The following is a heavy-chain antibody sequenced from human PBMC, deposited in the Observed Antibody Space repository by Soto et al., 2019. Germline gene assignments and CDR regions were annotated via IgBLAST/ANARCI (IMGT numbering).Heavy chain of an antibody. CDR3: ARGVYDFWNGHPKGLDY. CDR1: GFTFSGSA. D-gene: IGHD3-3*01. CDR2: IRSKANSYAT. Sequence: EVQLVESGGGLVQPGGSLKLSCAASGFTFSGSAMHWVRQASGKGLEWVGRIRSKANSYATAYVVSVKGRFTISRDDSRNTAYLQMNSLKTEDTAVYYCARGVYDFWNGHPKGLDYWGQGTVVTVPS. V-gene: IGHV3-73*02. J-gene: IGHJ4*02.